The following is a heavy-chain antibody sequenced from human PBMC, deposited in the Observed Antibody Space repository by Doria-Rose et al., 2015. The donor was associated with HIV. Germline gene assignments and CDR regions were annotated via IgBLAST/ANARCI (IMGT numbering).Heavy chain of an antibody. V-gene: IGHV2-26*01. D-gene: IGHD6-13*01. J-gene: IGHJ4*02. CDR3: ARIKSSRWYHKYYFDF. Sequence: QITLKESGPVLVKPTETLTLTCTVSGVSLSSPGMGVSWIRQPPGKALEWLANIFSDDERSYQSALKSRLTISRGTSKSQVVLTMTDMYPVDTATYYCARIKSSRWYHKYYFDFWGQGTLVIVSA. CDR1: GVSLSSPGMG. CDR2: IFSDDER.